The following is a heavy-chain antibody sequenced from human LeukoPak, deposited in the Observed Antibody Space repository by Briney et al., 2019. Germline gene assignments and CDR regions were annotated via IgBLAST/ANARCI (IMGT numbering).Heavy chain of an antibody. V-gene: IGHV3-15*01. J-gene: IGHJ6*02. Sequence: GGSLRLSCAASGFTFGNAWMSWVRQAPGKGLEWVGRIKSKTDGGTTDYAAPVKGRFTISRDDSKNTLYLQMNSLKTEDTAVYYCTTSYSGTYLYYYYYAMDVWGQGTTVTVSS. CDR1: GFTFGNAW. CDR3: TTSYSGTYLYYYYYAMDV. CDR2: IKSKTDGGTT. D-gene: IGHD1-26*01.